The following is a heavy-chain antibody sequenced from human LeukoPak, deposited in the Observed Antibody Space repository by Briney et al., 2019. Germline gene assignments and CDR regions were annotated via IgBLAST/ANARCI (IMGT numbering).Heavy chain of an antibody. V-gene: IGHV3-30*04. CDR2: ISYDGSTN. CDR1: GFTFSSYA. CDR3: ARDAGAARYHGMDV. D-gene: IGHD6-13*01. J-gene: IGHJ6*02. Sequence: GGSLRLSCAASGFTFSSYALHWVRQAPGKGLEWVAVISYDGSTNYYADSVKGRFTISRDNPKNTLYLQMNSLRAEDTAVYYCARDAGAARYHGMDVWGQGTTVTVPS.